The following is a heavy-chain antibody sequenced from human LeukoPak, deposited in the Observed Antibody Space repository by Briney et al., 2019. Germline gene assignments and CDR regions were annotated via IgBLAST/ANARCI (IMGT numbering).Heavy chain of an antibody. Sequence: PSEPLSRTCAVSGYSISSGYYWGWFRQPPVKRLEWIGSIYHSGSTYYNPSRKSRVTISVDTSKNQFSLKLSSVTAADTAVYYCARQGIAARIYFDYWGQGTLVTVSS. CDR3: ARQGIAARIYFDY. V-gene: IGHV4-38-2*01. CDR1: GYSISSGYY. CDR2: IYHSGST. J-gene: IGHJ4*02. D-gene: IGHD6-6*01.